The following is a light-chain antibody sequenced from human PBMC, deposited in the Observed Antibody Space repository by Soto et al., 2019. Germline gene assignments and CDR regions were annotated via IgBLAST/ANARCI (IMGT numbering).Light chain of an antibody. Sequence: QSVLTQPPSMSAAPGQTVTISCSGSSSNIGNNYVSWYQQLPGTAPKLLIYDNNKRPSGIPDRFSGSKSGTSATLGITGLQTGDEADYYCGTWDSSLSAGRVFGGGTQLTVL. CDR3: GTWDSSLSAGRV. V-gene: IGLV1-51*01. CDR1: SSNIGNNY. J-gene: IGLJ2*01. CDR2: DNN.